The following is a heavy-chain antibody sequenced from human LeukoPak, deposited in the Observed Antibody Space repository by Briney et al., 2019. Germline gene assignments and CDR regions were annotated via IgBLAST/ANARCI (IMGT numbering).Heavy chain of an antibody. Sequence: GRPLRLSCAASGFTFSSYGMHWVRQAPGKGLEWVAVIWYDGSNKYYADSVKGRFTISRDNSKNTLYLQMNSLRAGDTAVYYCAGSRYSSGWYGVLDYWGQGTLVTVSS. V-gene: IGHV3-33*01. D-gene: IGHD6-19*01. CDR2: IWYDGSNK. CDR1: GFTFSSYG. J-gene: IGHJ4*02. CDR3: AGSRYSSGWYGVLDY.